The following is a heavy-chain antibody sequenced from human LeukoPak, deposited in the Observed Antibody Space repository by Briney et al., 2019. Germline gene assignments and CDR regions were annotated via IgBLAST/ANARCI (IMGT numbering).Heavy chain of an antibody. CDR1: GVTFNDHY. D-gene: IGHD3-3*01. J-gene: IGHJ6*03. CDR3: TRESSIFWAFARIYLDF. V-gene: IGHV3-72*01. CDR2: RRNKAESYIT. Sequence: GGSLRLSCVGSGVTFNDHYIDWVRQAPGKGLEWVGRRRNKAESYITEYAACGEGIFAIARENSKNSVYLQMNSLKIDDTAVYYCTRESSIFWAFARIYLDFWGKGTTVTVSS.